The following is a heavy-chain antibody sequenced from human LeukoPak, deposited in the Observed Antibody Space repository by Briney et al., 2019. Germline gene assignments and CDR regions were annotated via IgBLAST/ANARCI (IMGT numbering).Heavy chain of an antibody. CDR3: ARETYSNILTGTDY. Sequence: GASVKVSCLASGYTFTTYGLSWVRPAPGQGLEWLGWISTYDEKIKYAQSRQGRLTLTIDTSTSTAYMELRSLTSDDMAVYYCARETYSNILTGTDYWGPGTLVTVSS. V-gene: IGHV1-18*03. D-gene: IGHD3-9*01. CDR1: GYTFTTYG. J-gene: IGHJ4*02. CDR2: ISTYDEKI.